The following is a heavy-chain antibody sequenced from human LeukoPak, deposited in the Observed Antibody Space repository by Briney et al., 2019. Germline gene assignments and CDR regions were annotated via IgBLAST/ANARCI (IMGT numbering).Heavy chain of an antibody. CDR3: ARAVAAADSY. CDR1: EFTFSSYS. CDR2: INQDGSKK. D-gene: IGHD6-13*01. J-gene: IGHJ4*02. Sequence: PGGSLRLSCAASEFTFSSYSMNWVRQAPGKGLEWVANINQDGSKKYYVDSVKGRFTISRDNVKNSVYLQMNSLRAEDTAVYSCARAVAAADSYWGRGTLVTVSS. V-gene: IGHV3-7*04.